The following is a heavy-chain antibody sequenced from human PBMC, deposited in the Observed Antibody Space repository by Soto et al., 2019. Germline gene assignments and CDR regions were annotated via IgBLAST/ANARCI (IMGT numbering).Heavy chain of an antibody. Sequence: PGGSLRLSCAASGFTFDDYAMHWVRQAPGKGLEWVSGISWDSGSIGYADSVKGRFTISRDNSKNTLYLQMNSLRAEDTAVYYCASEYCSGGSCYYYGMDVWGQGTTVTVSS. CDR1: GFTFDDYA. CDR3: ASEYCSGGSCYYYGMDV. D-gene: IGHD2-15*01. V-gene: IGHV3-9*01. CDR2: ISWDSGSI. J-gene: IGHJ6*02.